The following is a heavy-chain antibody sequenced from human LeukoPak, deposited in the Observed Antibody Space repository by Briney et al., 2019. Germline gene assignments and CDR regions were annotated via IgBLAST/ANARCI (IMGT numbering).Heavy chain of an antibody. V-gene: IGHV4-59*08. CDR1: GGSISSYY. D-gene: IGHD6-6*01. CDR2: IYYSGST. Sequence: PSETLSLTCTVSGGSISSYYWSWIRQPPGKGLEWIGYIYYSGSTNYNPSLKSRVTISVDTSKNQFFLKLSSVTAADTAVYYCARTDRISYSSSPKNFDYWGQGTLVTVSS. J-gene: IGHJ4*02. CDR3: ARTDRISYSSSPKNFDY.